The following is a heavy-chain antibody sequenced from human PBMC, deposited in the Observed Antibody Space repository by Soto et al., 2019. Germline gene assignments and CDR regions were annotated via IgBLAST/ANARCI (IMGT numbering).Heavy chain of an antibody. CDR1: GFTFSSSW. Sequence: SLRLSCAASGFTFSSSWMHWVRQAPGKGLVWVSRINSGASTTNYADSVKGRFTISRDNAKNTLYLQMDSLTAEDTAVYYCARGPSGWFGYDYWGQGNLVTVSS. D-gene: IGHD6-19*01. CDR2: INSGASTT. V-gene: IGHV3-74*01. J-gene: IGHJ4*02. CDR3: ARGPSGWFGYDY.